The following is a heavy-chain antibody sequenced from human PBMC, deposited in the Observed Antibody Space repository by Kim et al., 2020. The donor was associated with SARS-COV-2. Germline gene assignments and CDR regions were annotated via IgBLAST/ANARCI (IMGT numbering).Heavy chain of an antibody. D-gene: IGHD4-17*01. J-gene: IGHJ3*02. CDR1: GYTFTSYY. CDR2: INPSGGST. Sequence: ASVKVSCKASGYTFTSYYMHWVRQAPGQGLEWMGIINPSGGSTSYAQKFQGRVTMTRDTSTSTVYMELSSLRSEDTAVYYCARALDGGTTVTTTGNAFDIWGQGTMVTVSS. CDR3: ARALDGGTTVTTTGNAFDI. V-gene: IGHV1-46*01.